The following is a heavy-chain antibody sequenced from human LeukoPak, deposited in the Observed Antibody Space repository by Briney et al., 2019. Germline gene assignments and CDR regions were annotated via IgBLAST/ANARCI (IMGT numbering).Heavy chain of an antibody. Sequence: SETLSLTCADSGGSISSGGYSWSWIRQPPGKGLEWIGYIYHSGSTYYNPSLKSRVTISVDRSKNQFSLKLSSVTAADTAVYYCARERITMVRGVTDNWFDPWGQGTLVTVSS. V-gene: IGHV4-30-2*01. D-gene: IGHD3-10*01. J-gene: IGHJ5*02. CDR2: IYHSGST. CDR3: ARERITMVRGVTDNWFDP. CDR1: GGSISSGGYS.